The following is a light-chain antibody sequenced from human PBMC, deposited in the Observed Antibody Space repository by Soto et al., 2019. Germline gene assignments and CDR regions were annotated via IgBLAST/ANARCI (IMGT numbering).Light chain of an antibody. J-gene: IGKJ1*01. Sequence: EIVLTQSPGTLSLSPGERATLSCRASRSVSSSYLAWYQQKPGQAPRLLIYGASSRATGIPDRFSGSGSGTDFTLTISRLEPEDFAVYYCQQYSSSPRTFGQGTKVDIK. CDR2: GAS. V-gene: IGKV3-20*01. CDR1: RSVSSSY. CDR3: QQYSSSPRT.